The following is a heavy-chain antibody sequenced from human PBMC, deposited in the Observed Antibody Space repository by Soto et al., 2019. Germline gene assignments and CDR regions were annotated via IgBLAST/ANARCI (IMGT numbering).Heavy chain of an antibody. CDR1: GYTFTSYG. V-gene: IGHV1-18*01. CDR2: ISAYNGNT. D-gene: IGHD2-21*02. Sequence: QVQLVQSGAEVKKPGASVKVSYKASGYTFTSYGISWVRQAPGQGLEWMGWISAYNGNTNYAQKLQGRVTMTTDTSTSTAYMELRSLRSDDTAVYYCARDSHTIVVVTATPFDYWGQGTLVTVSS. CDR3: ARDSHTIVVVTATPFDY. J-gene: IGHJ4*02.